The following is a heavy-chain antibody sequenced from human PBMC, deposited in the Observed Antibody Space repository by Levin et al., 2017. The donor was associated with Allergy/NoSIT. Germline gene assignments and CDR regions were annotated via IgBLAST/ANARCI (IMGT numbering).Heavy chain of an antibody. CDR3: AKAANLHGDTGFLEWLFDDYSDY. Sequence: GGSLRLSCAASGFTFSSYGMHWVRQAPGKGLEWVAVISYDGSNKYYADSVKGRFTISRDNSKNTLYLQMNSLRAEDTAVYYCAKAANLHGDTGFLEWLFDDYSDYWGQGTLVTVSS. V-gene: IGHV3-30*18. J-gene: IGHJ4*02. D-gene: IGHD3-3*01. CDR2: ISYDGSNK. CDR1: GFTFSSYG.